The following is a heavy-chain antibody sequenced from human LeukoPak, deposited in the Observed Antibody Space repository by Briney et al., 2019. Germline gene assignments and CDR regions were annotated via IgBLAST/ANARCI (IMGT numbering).Heavy chain of an antibody. D-gene: IGHD2-2*01. CDR1: GGSFSGYY. CDR2: INYSGST. V-gene: IGHV4-34*01. Sequence: SETLSLTCAVYGGSFSGYYWSWIRQPPGKGLEWIGEINYSGSTNYNPSLKSRVTISVDTSKNQFSLKLSSVTAADTAVYYCATSTEETFDYWGQGTLVTVSS. J-gene: IGHJ4*02. CDR3: ATSTEETFDY.